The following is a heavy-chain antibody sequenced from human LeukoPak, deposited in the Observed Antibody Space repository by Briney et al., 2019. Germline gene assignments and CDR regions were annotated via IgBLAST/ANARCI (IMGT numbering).Heavy chain of an antibody. V-gene: IGHV3-23*01. CDR1: GFTFSSYA. CDR2: ISGSGGST. Sequence: PGGSLRLSCAASGFTFSSYAMSWVRQAPGKGLGWVSAISGSGGSTYYADSVKGRFTISRDNSKNTLYLQMNSLRAEDTAVYYCAKFSAIAMVRDEDWGQGTLVTVSS. CDR3: AKFSAIAMVRDED. D-gene: IGHD5-18*01. J-gene: IGHJ4*02.